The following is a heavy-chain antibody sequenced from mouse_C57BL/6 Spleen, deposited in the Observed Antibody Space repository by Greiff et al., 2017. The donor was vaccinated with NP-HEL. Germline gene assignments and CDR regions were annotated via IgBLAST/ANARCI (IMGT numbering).Heavy chain of an antibody. CDR3: ERSRFTTVVEGDYYAMDY. D-gene: IGHD1-1*01. V-gene: IGHV1-76*01. CDR1: GYTFTDYY. CDR2: IYPGNGNT. Sequence: QVQLQQSGAKLVRPGASVKLSCKASGYTFTDYYINWVKQRPGQGLEWIARIYPGNGNTYYNEKFKGKATLTAEKSSSTAYMQLSSLTSEDSAVYFCERSRFTTVVEGDYYAMDYWGQGTSVTVSS. J-gene: IGHJ4*01.